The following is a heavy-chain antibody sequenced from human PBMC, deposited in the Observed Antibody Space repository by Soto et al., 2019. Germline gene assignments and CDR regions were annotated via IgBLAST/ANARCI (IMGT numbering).Heavy chain of an antibody. J-gene: IGHJ5*02. V-gene: IGHV1-18*01. D-gene: IGHD6-13*01. CDR3: ARVPGIAAAGQYNWFDP. Sequence: SVKVSCKASGYTFTSYGISWVRQAPGQGLEWMGWISAYNGNTNYAQKLQGRVTMTTDTSTSTAYMELRSLRSDDTAVYYCARVPGIAAAGQYNWFDPWGQGTLVTVSS. CDR2: ISAYNGNT. CDR1: GYTFTSYG.